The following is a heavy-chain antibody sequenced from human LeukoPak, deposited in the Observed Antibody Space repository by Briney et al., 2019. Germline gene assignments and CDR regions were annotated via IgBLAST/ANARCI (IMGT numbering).Heavy chain of an antibody. V-gene: IGHV1-69*01. CDR3: ARVKCCYRDNHAFDI. CDR1: GGTFSSYA. Sequence: ASVKVSCRASGGTFSSYAISWVRQAPGQGLEWMGGIIPIFGTANYAQKFQGRVTITADESTSTAYMELSSLGSEDTAVYYCARVKCCYRDNHAFDIWGQGTMVTVSS. J-gene: IGHJ3*02. D-gene: IGHD2-2*01. CDR2: IIPIFGTA.